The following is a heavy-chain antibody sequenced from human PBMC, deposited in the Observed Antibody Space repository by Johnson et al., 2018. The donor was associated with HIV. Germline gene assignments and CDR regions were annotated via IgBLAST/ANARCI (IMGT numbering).Heavy chain of an antibody. D-gene: IGHD6-13*01. Sequence: EVQLVESGGGLVQPGGSLRLSCAASGFIFSSYDMHWVRQTTGKGLEWISGIGSSGDTFYPGSVKGRFTISRDNSKNTLYLQMNSLRAEDTAVYYCAKSYSSSWYTDAVDIWGQGTMVTVSS. CDR1: GFIFSSYD. CDR2: IGSSGDT. V-gene: IGHV3-13*01. J-gene: IGHJ3*02. CDR3: AKSYSSSWYTDAVDI.